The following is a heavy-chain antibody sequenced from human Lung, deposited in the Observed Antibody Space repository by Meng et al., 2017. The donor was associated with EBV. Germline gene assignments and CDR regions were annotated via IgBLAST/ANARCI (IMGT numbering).Heavy chain of an antibody. CDR3: VRGRYELIWGLFDP. V-gene: IGHV1-2*04. D-gene: IGHD1-1*01. CDR2: INPNTGGT. CDR1: GGTFSSYA. J-gene: IGHJ5*02. Sequence: QRVQSGAEVKKPGSSVKVSCKASGGTFSSYAISWVRQAPGQGLEWMGWINPNTGGTKYAQKFQGWVTLTRDTSISTAYMELSRLRSDDTAVYYCVRGRYELIWGLFDPWGQGTLVTVSS.